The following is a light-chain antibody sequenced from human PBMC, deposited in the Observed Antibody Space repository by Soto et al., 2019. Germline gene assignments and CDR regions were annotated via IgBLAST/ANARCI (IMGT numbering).Light chain of an antibody. V-gene: IGLV1-40*01. CDR1: SSNIGAGYD. J-gene: IGLJ3*02. Sequence: QSVLTQPPSVSGAPGQRVTISCTGSSSNIGAGYDVHWYQQLPGTAPKLLIYGNTNRPSGVPDRFSGSRSGTSASLAITGLEAEDDGDYYCSSYTSSTTWVFGGGTKLTVL. CDR2: GNT. CDR3: SSYTSSTTWV.